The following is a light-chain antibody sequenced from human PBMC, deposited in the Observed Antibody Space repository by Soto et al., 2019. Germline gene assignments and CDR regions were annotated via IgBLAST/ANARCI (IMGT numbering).Light chain of an antibody. V-gene: IGKV1-5*01. Sequence: DIQMTQSPSTLSASVGDRVTITCRASQSISSWLAWYQQKPGKAPKLLIYDASSLESGGPSRFSGSGSGTEFTLTISSLQPDDFATYYCQQYNSYQYTFGQGTKLEIK. CDR1: QSISSW. CDR3: QQYNSYQYT. CDR2: DAS. J-gene: IGKJ2*01.